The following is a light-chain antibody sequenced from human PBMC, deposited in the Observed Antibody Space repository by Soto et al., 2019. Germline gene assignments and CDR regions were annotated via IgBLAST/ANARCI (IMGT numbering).Light chain of an antibody. CDR3: QHYNFWPHT. CDR1: QSVRDN. Sequence: EILLTQSPATLAVSPGEGATLSCRASQSVRDNLAWYQQKPGQAPRLLIYRASTRATGVPARFGGSGSGTEFTLTISSLQSEDVSVYFCQHYNFWPHTFGQGTKVDIK. J-gene: IGKJ2*01. CDR2: RAS. V-gene: IGKV3-15*01.